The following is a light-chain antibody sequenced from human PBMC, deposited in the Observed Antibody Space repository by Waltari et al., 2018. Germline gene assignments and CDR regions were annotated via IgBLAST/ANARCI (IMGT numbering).Light chain of an antibody. CDR2: AAS. V-gene: IGKV1-39*01. CDR3: QQSYSSPRT. CDR1: QSIRSH. Sequence: DIQMTQSPSYLSASVGDRVTITCRASQSIRSHLNWYQLKPGKAPKLLIYAASSLQSGVPSRFGGSGSGTDFTLTISSLQPEDFATYYCQQSYSSPRTFGQGTRVEIK. J-gene: IGKJ1*01.